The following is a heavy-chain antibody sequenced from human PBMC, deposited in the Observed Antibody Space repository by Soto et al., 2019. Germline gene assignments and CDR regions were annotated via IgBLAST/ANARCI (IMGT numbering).Heavy chain of an antibody. CDR2: IYYSGIT. V-gene: IGHV4-30-4*01. CDR3: ARPDDTTLAFGY. D-gene: IGHD3-9*01. CDR1: GGSISSGDYY. Sequence: SETLSLTCTVSGGSISSGDYYWSWIRQPPGKGLEWIGYIYYSGITYYNPSLKSRVTISVDTSKNQFSLKLSSVTAADTAVYYCARPDDTTLAFGYWGQGTLVTVSS. J-gene: IGHJ4*02.